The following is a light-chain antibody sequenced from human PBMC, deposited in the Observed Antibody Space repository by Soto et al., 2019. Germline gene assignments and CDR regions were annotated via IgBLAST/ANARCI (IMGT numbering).Light chain of an antibody. CDR3: QQYGSSPIT. CDR1: QSVSSSS. Sequence: EIVLTQSPGTLSLSTGERATLSCRASQSVSSSSLAWYQQKPGQAPRLLIFGASSRATGIPDRFSGSGSGTDFTLTISRLDPEDFAVYYCQQYGSSPITFGQGTRLEIK. CDR2: GAS. J-gene: IGKJ5*01. V-gene: IGKV3-20*01.